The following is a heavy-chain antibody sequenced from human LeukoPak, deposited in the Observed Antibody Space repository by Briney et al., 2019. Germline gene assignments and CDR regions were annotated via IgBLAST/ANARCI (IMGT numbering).Heavy chain of an antibody. CDR1: GFSLSTRGVG. CDR2: ISWDDVK. J-gene: IGHJ3*02. D-gene: IGHD2-21*02. Sequence: SGPTLVNPTQTLTLTCTFYGFSLSTRGVGVGWIRQPPGKALECLALISWDDVKRYSPTLKSRLTITKDTSKNQVVLTMTNMDPVDTATYYCAHMQHIVVVTASHATDAFDIGGQGTMVTVSA. V-gene: IGHV2-5*02. CDR3: AHMQHIVVVTASHATDAFDI.